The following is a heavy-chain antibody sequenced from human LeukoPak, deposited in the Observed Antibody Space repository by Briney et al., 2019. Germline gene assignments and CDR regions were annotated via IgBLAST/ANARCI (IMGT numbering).Heavy chain of an antibody. CDR3: ASSLHYGDYYGNWSLPGDYYYYYYMDV. CDR2: IIPIFGTA. V-gene: IGHV1-69*01. CDR1: GDTFSSYA. D-gene: IGHD4-17*01. J-gene: IGHJ6*03. Sequence: SVKVSCKASGDTFSSYAISWVRQAPGQGLEWMGGIIPIFGTANYAQKFQGRVTITADESTSTAYMELSSLRSEDTAVYYCASSLHYGDYYGNWSLPGDYYYYYYMDVWGKGTTVTVSS.